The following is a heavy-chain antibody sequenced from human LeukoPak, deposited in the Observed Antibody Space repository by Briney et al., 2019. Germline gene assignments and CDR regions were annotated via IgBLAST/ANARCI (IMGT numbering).Heavy chain of an antibody. J-gene: IGHJ4*02. Sequence: PSETLSLTCTVSGGSISSSSYYWGWIRQPPGKGLEWIGSIYYSGSTYYNPSLKSRVTISVDTSKNQFSLKLSSVTAADTAVYYCAKDRAWIQFWFWGQGTLVTVSS. CDR2: IYYSGST. V-gene: IGHV4-39*02. CDR1: GGSISSSSYY. D-gene: IGHD5-18*01. CDR3: AKDRAWIQFWF.